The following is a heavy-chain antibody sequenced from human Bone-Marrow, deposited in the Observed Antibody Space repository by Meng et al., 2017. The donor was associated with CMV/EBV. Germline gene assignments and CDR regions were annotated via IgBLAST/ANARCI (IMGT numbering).Heavy chain of an antibody. V-gene: IGHV1-46*01. Sequence: ASVKVSCKASGYTFTSYYMHWVRQAPGQGLEWMGIINPSGGSTSYAQKFQGRVTMTRDTSTSTVYMELSSLRSEDTAVYYCARDRTIFGVVTHYYGMDVWGQGTTVTVSS. CDR3: ARDRTIFGVVTHYYGMDV. J-gene: IGHJ6*02. CDR1: GYTFTSYY. CDR2: INPSGGST. D-gene: IGHD3-3*01.